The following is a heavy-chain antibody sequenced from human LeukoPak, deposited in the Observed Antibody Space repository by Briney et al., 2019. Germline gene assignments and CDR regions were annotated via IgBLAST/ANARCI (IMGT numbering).Heavy chain of an antibody. D-gene: IGHD3-22*01. CDR2: ISSSSSYI. J-gene: IGHJ3*02. CDR1: GFTFSSYS. Sequence: NTGGSLRLSCAASGFTFSSYSMNWVRQAPGKGLEWVSSISSSSSYIYYEDPVKGRFTISRDNAKNSLYLQMNSLRAEETAVYYCARVLVVIPPDDAFDIWGQGTMVTVSS. V-gene: IGHV3-21*01. CDR3: ARVLVVIPPDDAFDI.